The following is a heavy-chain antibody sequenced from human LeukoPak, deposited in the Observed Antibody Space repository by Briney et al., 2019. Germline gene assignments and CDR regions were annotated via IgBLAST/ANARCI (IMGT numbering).Heavy chain of an antibody. CDR1: GFTLSTYW. CDR2: IKQDGSEK. D-gene: IGHD6-19*01. CDR3: ARDGSGYSSGWYYYYYYYMDV. Sequence: GGSLRLSCAASGFTLSTYWMTWVRQAPGKGLEWVANIKQDGSEKYYVDSVKGRFPISRDNAKNSLYLQMNSLRAEDTAVYYCARDGSGYSSGWYYYYYYYMDVWGKGTTVTVSS. V-gene: IGHV3-7*01. J-gene: IGHJ6*03.